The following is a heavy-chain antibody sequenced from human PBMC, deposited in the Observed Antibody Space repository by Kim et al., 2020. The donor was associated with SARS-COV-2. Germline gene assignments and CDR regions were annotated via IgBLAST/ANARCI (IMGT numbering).Heavy chain of an antibody. Sequence: ASVKVSCKASGYVFTDYGIAWVRQAPGQGLEWLAWINTYNGDTDFIQSLQGRVTMTTDTSTATAYLDLASLRSDDTAFYYCARLSGASADPGDDWFDTWGQGTLVTVSS. CDR3: ARLSGASADPGDDWFDT. CDR1: GYVFTDYG. D-gene: IGHD3-10*01. J-gene: IGHJ5*02. V-gene: IGHV1-18*04. CDR2: INTYNGDT.